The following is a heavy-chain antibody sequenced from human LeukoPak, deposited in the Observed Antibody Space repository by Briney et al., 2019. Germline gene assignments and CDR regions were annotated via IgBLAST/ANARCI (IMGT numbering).Heavy chain of an antibody. V-gene: IGHV4-39*01. J-gene: IGHJ4*02. D-gene: IGHD3-22*01. CDR2: IYYSGYT. CDR3: ARHDYDSSGYRRDYYFDY. CDR1: GGSVSRTDYY. Sequence: SETLSLTCTVCGGSVSRTDYYWGWFRRRPGRGLGWIGSIYYSGYTYYNPSLKSRLTMSVDTSTNQFSLRLTSVTAADTAVYYCARHDYDSSGYRRDYYFDYWSQGTLVTVSS.